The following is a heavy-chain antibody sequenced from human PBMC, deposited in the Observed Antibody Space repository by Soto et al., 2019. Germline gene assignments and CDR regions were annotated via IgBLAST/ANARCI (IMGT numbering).Heavy chain of an antibody. CDR3: AREEDDYGDYVIDY. V-gene: IGHV1-3*01. CDR2: INAGNGNT. J-gene: IGHJ4*02. CDR1: GYTFTSYA. D-gene: IGHD4-17*01. Sequence: QVQLVQSGAEVKKPGASVKVSCKASGYTFTSYAMHWVRQAPGQRLEWMGWINAGNGNTKYSQKFQGRVTITRDTSASTAYMELSSLRSEDTAVYYCAREEDDYGDYVIDYWGQGTLVTVSS.